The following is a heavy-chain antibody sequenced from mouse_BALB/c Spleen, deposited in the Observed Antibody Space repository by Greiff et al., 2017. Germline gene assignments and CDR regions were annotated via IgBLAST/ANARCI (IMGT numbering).Heavy chain of an antibody. CDR3: AEGNWDDAMDY. CDR2: IDPANGNT. D-gene: IGHD4-1*01. V-gene: IGHV14-3*02. CDR1: GFNIKDTY. Sequence: VQLQQSGAELVKPGASVKLSCTASGFNIKDTYMHWVKQRPEQGLEWIGRIDPANGNTKYDPKFQGKATITADTSSNTAYLQLSSLTSEDTAVYYCAEGNWDDAMDYWGQGTSVTVSS. J-gene: IGHJ4*01.